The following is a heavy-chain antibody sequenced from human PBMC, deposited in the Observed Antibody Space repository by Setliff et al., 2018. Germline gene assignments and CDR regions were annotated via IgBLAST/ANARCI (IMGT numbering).Heavy chain of an antibody. V-gene: IGHV4-39*01. CDR2: FYSFGSI. Sequence: PSETLSLTCSVSGGSITSGGGFYWAWIRQPPGKELEWIGSFYSFGSIYYSPSLKNRVTISVDTSKNQFSLKLSSVTAADTAVYYCASLPYYDSSGYSLSYYWGQGTLVTVSS. CDR3: ASLPYYDSSGYSLSYY. J-gene: IGHJ4*02. CDR1: GGSITSGGGFY. D-gene: IGHD3-22*01.